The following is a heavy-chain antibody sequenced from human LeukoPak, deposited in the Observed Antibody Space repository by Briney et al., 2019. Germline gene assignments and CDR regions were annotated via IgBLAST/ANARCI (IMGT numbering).Heavy chain of an antibody. D-gene: IGHD5-24*01. CDR1: GFTFISHA. Sequence: GGSLRLSCRVSGFTFISHAMSWVRQAPGKGLEWVSGISGSGATTYYAESVKGRFTISRDNSKYTLYVQMNSLRAEDTAVYFCARSRDGYKRFDSWGQGTLVTVSS. CDR2: ISGSGATT. V-gene: IGHV3-23*01. CDR3: ARSRDGYKRFDS. J-gene: IGHJ4*02.